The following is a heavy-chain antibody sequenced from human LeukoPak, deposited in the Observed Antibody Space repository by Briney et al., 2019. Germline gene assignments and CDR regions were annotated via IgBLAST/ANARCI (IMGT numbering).Heavy chain of an antibody. CDR3: ARGPWDYVWGSYRAMHSFDY. CDR2: LIPIFGTA. CDR1: RGTFSSYA. Sequence: SVKVSCKASRGTFSSYAISWVRQAPGQGLECMGGLIPIFGTANYAQKFQGRVTITTDESTSTAYMELSSLRSEDTAVYYCARGPWDYVWGSYRAMHSFDYWGQGTLVTVSS. D-gene: IGHD3-16*02. J-gene: IGHJ4*02. V-gene: IGHV1-69*05.